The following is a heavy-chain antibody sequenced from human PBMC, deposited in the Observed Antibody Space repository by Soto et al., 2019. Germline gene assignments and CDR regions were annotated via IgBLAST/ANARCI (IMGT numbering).Heavy chain of an antibody. CDR1: GGSISSYY. CDR2: IYTSGST. V-gene: IGHV4-4*07. Sequence: QVQLQESGPGLVKPSETLSLTCTVSGGSISSYYWSWIRQPAGKGLECNGRIYTSGSTNYNPSLKSRVTMSVDTSKNQFSLTLSSVTAADTAVYYCARESSGSYRGLGFDYWGQGTLVTVSS. D-gene: IGHD1-26*01. J-gene: IGHJ4*02. CDR3: ARESSGSYRGLGFDY.